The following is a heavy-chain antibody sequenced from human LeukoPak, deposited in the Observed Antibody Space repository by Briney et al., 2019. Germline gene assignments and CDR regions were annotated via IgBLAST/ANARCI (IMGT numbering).Heavy chain of an antibody. Sequence: SVKVSCKASGGTFSSYAISWVRQAPGQGLEWIGGIIPIFGTPNYAQKFQGRVTITADESTSTAYMELSSLRSEDTAVYYCARDRRYDSSGYFYAWGQGTLVTVSS. CDR2: IIPIFGTP. CDR3: ARDRRYDSSGYFYA. D-gene: IGHD3-22*01. V-gene: IGHV1-69*01. CDR1: GGTFSSYA. J-gene: IGHJ4*02.